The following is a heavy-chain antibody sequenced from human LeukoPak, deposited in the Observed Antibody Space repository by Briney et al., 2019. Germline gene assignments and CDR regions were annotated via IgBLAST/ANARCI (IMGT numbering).Heavy chain of an antibody. Sequence: ASVKVSCKASGGTFSRYAFTWVRQAPGQGLEWMGGIIPFFDTTNYAQKFQGRVTITADESTRTAYMELSSLRSEDTAIYYCAREVRIQGWFDLWGQGTVVTVSS. CDR2: IIPFFDTT. D-gene: IGHD5-18*01. CDR1: GGTFSRYA. CDR3: AREVRIQGWFDL. V-gene: IGHV1-69*13. J-gene: IGHJ5*02.